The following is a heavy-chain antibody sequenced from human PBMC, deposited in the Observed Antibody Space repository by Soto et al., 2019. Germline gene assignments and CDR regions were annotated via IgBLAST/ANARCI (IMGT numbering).Heavy chain of an antibody. V-gene: IGHV3-30*18. D-gene: IGHD2-21*01. CDR2: ISYDGSVI. CDR1: GFTFSSYG. Sequence: QVQLVESGGGVVQPGGSLRLSCAASGFTFSSYGIHWVRQAPGKGLEWVAVISYDGSVIYYADSVKGRFTISRDNHKNTLYLYMQSMRVDDTAVYYCAKGYNFDHIIRVRHDYWGQGTMWTVAS. CDR3: AKGYNFDHIIRVRHDY. J-gene: IGHJ4*02.